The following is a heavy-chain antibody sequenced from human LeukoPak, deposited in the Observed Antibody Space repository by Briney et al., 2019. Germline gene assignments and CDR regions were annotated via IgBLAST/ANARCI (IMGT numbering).Heavy chain of an antibody. CDR2: IYYSGST. D-gene: IGHD3-10*01. J-gene: IGHJ6*02. Sequence: SETLSLTCAVSGGSISSYYWSWIRQPPGKGLEWIGYIYYSGSTNYNPSLKSRVTISVDTSKSQFSLKLSSVTAADTAVYYCARAGCYYSYYYGMDVWGQGTTVTVSS. CDR3: ARAGCYYSYYYGMDV. V-gene: IGHV4-59*01. CDR1: GGSISSYY.